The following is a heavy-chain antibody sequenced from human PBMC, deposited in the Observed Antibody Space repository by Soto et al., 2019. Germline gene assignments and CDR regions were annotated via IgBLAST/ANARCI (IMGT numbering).Heavy chain of an antibody. CDR1: GGSISSYY. J-gene: IGHJ6*03. D-gene: IGHD4-17*01. V-gene: IGHV4-59*01. CDR2: IYYSGST. Sequence: SETLSLTCTVSGGSISSYYWSWIRQPPGKGLEWIGYIYYSGSTNYNPSLKSRVTISVDTSKNQFSLKLSSVTAADTAVYYCARNPTLSYYYYYMDVWGKGTTVTVSS. CDR3: ARNPTLSYYYYYMDV.